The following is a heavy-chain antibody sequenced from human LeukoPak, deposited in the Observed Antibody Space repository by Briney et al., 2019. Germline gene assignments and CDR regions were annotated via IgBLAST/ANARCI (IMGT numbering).Heavy chain of an antibody. CDR3: ARDSHAPFDY. CDR2: ISYDGSNK. Sequence: GRSLRLSCAASGFTFSSYAMHWVRQAPGKGLEWVAVISYDGSNKYYADSVKGRFTISRDNSKNTLYLQMNSLRAEDTAVYYCARDSHAPFDYWGQGTLVTASS. CDR1: GFTFSSYA. D-gene: IGHD2-8*01. V-gene: IGHV3-30-3*01. J-gene: IGHJ4*02.